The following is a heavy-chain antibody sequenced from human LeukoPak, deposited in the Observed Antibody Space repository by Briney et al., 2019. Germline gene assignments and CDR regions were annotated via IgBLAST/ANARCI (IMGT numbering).Heavy chain of an antibody. Sequence: GGSLRLSCAASGFTFSSYGMHWVRQAPGKGLEWVSYISSSSSTIYYADSVKGRFTISRDNAKNSLYLQMNSLRAEDTAVYYCARVPYSSRWYYFDYWGQGTLVTVSS. D-gene: IGHD6-13*01. CDR2: ISSSSSTI. V-gene: IGHV3-48*04. CDR1: GFTFSSYG. CDR3: ARVPYSSRWYYFDY. J-gene: IGHJ4*02.